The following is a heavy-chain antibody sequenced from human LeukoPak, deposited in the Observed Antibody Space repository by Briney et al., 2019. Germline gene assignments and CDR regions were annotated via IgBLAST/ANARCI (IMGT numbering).Heavy chain of an antibody. Sequence: SETLSLTCSVSGGSISADYWIWIRQPPGKGLEYIGRYYPNGNTNYNPSLQSRVTISVDKSKNQFSLKLSSVTGADTAVYYCARINTAAATNNWGQGTLVTVSS. J-gene: IGHJ4*02. CDR2: YYPNGNT. CDR1: GGSISADY. D-gene: IGHD6-13*01. V-gene: IGHV4-4*07. CDR3: ARINTAAATNN.